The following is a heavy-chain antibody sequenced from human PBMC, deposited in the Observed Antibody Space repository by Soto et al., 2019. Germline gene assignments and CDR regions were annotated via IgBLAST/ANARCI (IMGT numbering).Heavy chain of an antibody. V-gene: IGHV3-23*01. Sequence: EVQLLESGGGLVQPGGSLRLSCAASGFTFSSYAMSWVRQAPGKGLEWVSAISGSGGSTYYADSVKGRFTISRDNSKNPLYLQMNRLRAEDTAVYYCAKDIARPPTIPKGFDPWGQGTLVTVSS. J-gene: IGHJ5*02. CDR3: AKDIARPPTIPKGFDP. D-gene: IGHD5-12*01. CDR1: GFTFSSYA. CDR2: ISGSGGST.